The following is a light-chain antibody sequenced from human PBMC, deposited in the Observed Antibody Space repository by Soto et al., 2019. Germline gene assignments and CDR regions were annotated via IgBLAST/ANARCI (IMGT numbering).Light chain of an antibody. Sequence: DIQMTQSPSTLSASVEDRVTITCRASQSISNWLAWYQQKPGKAPNLLIYDASILESGVPSRFSGSGSGTEFTLTISSLQPDDFATYYCQQYNSYSSMFGQGTKVDIK. CDR2: DAS. V-gene: IGKV1-5*01. J-gene: IGKJ1*01. CDR3: QQYNSYSSM. CDR1: QSISNW.